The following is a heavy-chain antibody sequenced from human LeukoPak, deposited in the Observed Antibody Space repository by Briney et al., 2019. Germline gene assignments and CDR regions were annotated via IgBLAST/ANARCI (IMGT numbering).Heavy chain of an antibody. V-gene: IGHV3-21*01. D-gene: IGHD6-13*01. CDR2: ISSSSSYI. CDR3: ARSPYSSSWYADY. CDR1: GFTFSSYS. J-gene: IGHJ4*02. Sequence: GGSLRLSCAASGFTFSSYSMNWVRQAPGEGLEWVSSISSSSSYIYYADSVKGRFTISRDNAKNSLYLQMNSLRAEDTAVYYCARSPYSSSWYADYWGQGTLVTVSP.